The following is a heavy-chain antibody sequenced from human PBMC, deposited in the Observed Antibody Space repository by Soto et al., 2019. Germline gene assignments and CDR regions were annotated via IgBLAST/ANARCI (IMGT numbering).Heavy chain of an antibody. V-gene: IGHV4-4*07. J-gene: IGHJ6*02. CDR2: IYTSGST. D-gene: IGHD6-6*01. Sequence: LSLTCTVSGGSISSYYWSWIRQPAGKGLEWIGRIYTSGSTNYNPSLKSRVTMSVDTSKNQFSLKLSSVTAADTAVYYCARGGIAARHLYYYYGMDVWGQGTTVTVSS. CDR3: ARGGIAARHLYYYYGMDV. CDR1: GGSISSYY.